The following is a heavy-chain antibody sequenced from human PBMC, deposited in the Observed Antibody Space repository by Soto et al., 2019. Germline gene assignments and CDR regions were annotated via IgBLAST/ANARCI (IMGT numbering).Heavy chain of an antibody. Sequence: QVQLVESGGGVVQPGRSLRLSCAASGFTFSSYGMHWVRQAPGKGLEWVAVIWDDGSNKYYADSVKGRFTISRDNSKNTLYLQMTSLRAEATAVYYSARETDSSSWYLSMHYWGQGTLVTVSS. D-gene: IGHD6-13*01. V-gene: IGHV3-33*01. CDR1: GFTFSSYG. CDR2: IWDDGSNK. CDR3: ARETDSSSWYLSMHY. J-gene: IGHJ4*02.